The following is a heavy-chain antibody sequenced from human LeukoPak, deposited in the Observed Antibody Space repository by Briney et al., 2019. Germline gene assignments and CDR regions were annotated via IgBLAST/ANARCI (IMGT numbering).Heavy chain of an antibody. V-gene: IGHV3-21*01. D-gene: IGHD3-10*02. Sequence: GGSLRLSCAASGFTFRKYNTNWVRQAPGKGLEWVSAISSGSSYIYYADSVKGRFTISRDNAKNSLYLQMNSLRAEDTAVYYCAELGITMIGGVWGKGTTVTISS. CDR1: GFTFRKYN. CDR3: AELGITMIGGV. J-gene: IGHJ6*04. CDR2: ISSGSSYI.